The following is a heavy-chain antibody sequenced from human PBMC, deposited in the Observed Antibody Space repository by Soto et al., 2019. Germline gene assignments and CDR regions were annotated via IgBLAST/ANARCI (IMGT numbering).Heavy chain of an antibody. D-gene: IGHD3-10*01. V-gene: IGHV3-23*01. CDR3: ACGGMNAFPGSRWFDV. CDR1: GFTFGSRA. Sequence: EVQLLVSGGDLVQPGGSLRLSCVASGFTFGSRAMSWVRQAPGEGLEWVSTITDSGGDSKAADSVRGRFAISRDTSKNIRTLQMGTRRAKASAVDDCACGGMNAFPGSRWFDVWGRGTPVTVSS. CDR2: ITDSGGDS. J-gene: IGHJ5*02.